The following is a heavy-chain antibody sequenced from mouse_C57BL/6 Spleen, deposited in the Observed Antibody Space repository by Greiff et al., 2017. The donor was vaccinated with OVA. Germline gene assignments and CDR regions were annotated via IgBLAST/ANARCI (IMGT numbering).Heavy chain of an antibody. D-gene: IGHD1-1*01. CDR1: GYTFTSYW. CDR2: IDPSDSET. CDR3: ARGTTGAAMDY. V-gene: IGHV1-52*01. Sequence: QVQLQQPGAELVRPGSSVKLSCKASGYTFTSYWMHWVKQRPIQGLEWIANIDPSDSETHYNQKFKDKATLTVDKSSSTAYMQLSSLTSEDSAVYYCARGTTGAAMDYWGQGTSVTVSS. J-gene: IGHJ4*01.